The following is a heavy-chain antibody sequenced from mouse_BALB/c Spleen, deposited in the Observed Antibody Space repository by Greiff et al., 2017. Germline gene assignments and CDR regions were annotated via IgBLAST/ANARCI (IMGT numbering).Heavy chain of an antibody. D-gene: IGHD4-1*01. CDR2: IDPSNSET. CDR1: GYTFTSYW. J-gene: IGHJ2*01. V-gene: IGHV1S127*01. CDR3: ARGVLGRDAAFDY. Sequence: VKLMESGPELVRPGASVKMSCKASGYTFTSYWMHWVKQRPGQGLEWIGMIDPSNSETRLNQKFKDKATLNVDKSSNTAYMQLSSLTSEDSAVYYCARGVLGRDAAFDYWGQGTTLTVSS.